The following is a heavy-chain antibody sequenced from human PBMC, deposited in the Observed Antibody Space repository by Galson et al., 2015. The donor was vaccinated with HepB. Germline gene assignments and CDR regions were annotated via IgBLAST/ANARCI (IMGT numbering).Heavy chain of an antibody. V-gene: IGHV1-2*04. CDR2: INPNSGGT. D-gene: IGHD6-19*01. Sequence: SVKVSCKASGYTFTGYYMHWVRQAPGQGLEWMGWINPNSGGTNYAQKFQGWVTMTRDTSISTAYMELSRLRSDDTAVYYCARSPHSSGHYYYYYYGMDVWGQGTTVTVSS. CDR1: GYTFTGYY. CDR3: ARSPHSSGHYYYYYYGMDV. J-gene: IGHJ6*02.